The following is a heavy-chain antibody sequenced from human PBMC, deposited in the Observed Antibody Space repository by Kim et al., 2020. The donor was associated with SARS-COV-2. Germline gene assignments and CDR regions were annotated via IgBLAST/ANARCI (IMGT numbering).Heavy chain of an antibody. CDR2: IKPDGSEN. CDR3: ARGGCWTFDC. D-gene: IGHD1-1*01. CDR1: GFTFGDFW. Sequence: GGSLRLSCAASGFTFGDFWMNWVRRAPGKELEFVASIKPDGSENFYADSVKGRFTIARDNGKNSLYLQMNSLRADDTAVYHCARGGCWTFDCLGRGTPVT. J-gene: IGHJ4*02. V-gene: IGHV3-7*01.